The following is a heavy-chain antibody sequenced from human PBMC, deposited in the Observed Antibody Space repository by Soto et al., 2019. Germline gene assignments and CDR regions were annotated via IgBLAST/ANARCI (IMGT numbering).Heavy chain of an antibody. Sequence: SETLSLTCSVSGDSISTVDYFWTWIRQPPGQALEYIGYIYKSTTTYYNPSFESRVAISLDTSKSQFSLNVTSVTAADTAVYFCARGRYCLTGRCFPNWFDSWGQGTLVTVSS. J-gene: IGHJ5*01. V-gene: IGHV4-30-4*01. CDR1: GDSISTVDYF. CDR3: ARGRYCLTGRCFPNWFDS. D-gene: IGHD2-15*01. CDR2: IYKSTTT.